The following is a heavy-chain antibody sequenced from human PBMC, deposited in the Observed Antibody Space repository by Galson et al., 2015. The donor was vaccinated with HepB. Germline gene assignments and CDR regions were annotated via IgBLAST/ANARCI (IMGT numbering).Heavy chain of an antibody. D-gene: IGHD3-10*01. J-gene: IGHJ4*02. Sequence: SVKVSCKASGYTFTSYGISWVRQAPGQGLEWMGWISAYNGNTNYAQKLQGRVTMTTDTSTSTAYMELRSLRSDDTAVYYSARGRAGYYYEAGYYFDYWGQGTLVTVSS. CDR1: GYTFTSYG. CDR2: ISAYNGNT. CDR3: ARGRAGYYYEAGYYFDY. V-gene: IGHV1-18*01.